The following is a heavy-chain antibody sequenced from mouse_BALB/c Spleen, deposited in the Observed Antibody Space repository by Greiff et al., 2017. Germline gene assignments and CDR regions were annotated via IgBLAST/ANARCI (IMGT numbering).Heavy chain of an antibody. CDR2: IDPENGDT. D-gene: IGHD2-13*01. CDR3: ARGDENYHAMDY. J-gene: IGHJ4*01. Sequence: EVQLQQSGAELVRSGASVKLSCTASGFNIKDYYMHWVKQRPEQGLEWIGWIDPENGDTEYAPKFQGKATMTADTSSNTAYLQLSSLTSENSAVYFCARGDENYHAMDYWGQGTSVTVSS. CDR1: GFNIKDYY. V-gene: IGHV14-4*02.